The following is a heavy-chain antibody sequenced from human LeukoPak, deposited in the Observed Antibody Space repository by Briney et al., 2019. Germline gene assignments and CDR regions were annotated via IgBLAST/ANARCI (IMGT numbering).Heavy chain of an antibody. D-gene: IGHD1-7*01. CDR1: GGSFSGYC. CDR2: INHSGST. Sequence: SETLSLTCAVYGGSFSGYCWSWIRQPPGKGLEWIGEINHSGSTNCNPSLKSRVIISVDTSKNQFSLKLSSLTAADTAVYYCARPTSWVNYFDPWGQGTLVTVSS. CDR3: ARPTSWVNYFDP. J-gene: IGHJ5*02. V-gene: IGHV4-34*01.